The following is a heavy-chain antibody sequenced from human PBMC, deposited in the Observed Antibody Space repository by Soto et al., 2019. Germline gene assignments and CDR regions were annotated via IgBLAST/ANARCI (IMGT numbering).Heavy chain of an antibody. CDR2: IIPILGIA. V-gene: IGHV1-69*02. CDR3: ARAPPDIVATTNRLYFDY. CDR1: GGTFSSYT. D-gene: IGHD5-12*01. J-gene: IGHJ4*02. Sequence: GASVKVSCKASGGTFSSYTISWVRQAPGQGLEWMGRIIPILGIANYAQKFQGRVTITADKSTSTAYMELSSLRSEDTAVYYCARAPPDIVATTNRLYFDYWGQGTLVTVSS.